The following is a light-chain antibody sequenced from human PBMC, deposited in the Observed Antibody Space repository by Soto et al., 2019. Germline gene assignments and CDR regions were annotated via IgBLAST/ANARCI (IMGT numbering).Light chain of an antibody. CDR3: QRYDTFCT. Sequence: DIQMTQSPSTLSASVGDRVTITCRASRGITNWLAWYQQKPGKAPKLLIYDVSSLQSGVPSRFSGSGSGTEFTLTISSLQPDDSATYYCQRYDTFCTFGQGTKVDIK. CDR1: RGITNW. J-gene: IGKJ1*01. V-gene: IGKV1-5*01. CDR2: DVS.